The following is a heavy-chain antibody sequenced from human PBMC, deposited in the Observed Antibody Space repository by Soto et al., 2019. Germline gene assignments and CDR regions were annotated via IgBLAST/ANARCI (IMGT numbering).Heavy chain of an antibody. V-gene: IGHV3-23*01. Sequence: DVQLLESGGGLVQPGGSLRLSCAASGFTLRNYAMAWVRQAPGQGLEWVSTIGGGGDSTYYADSVKGRFTISRDNYKNTLYLQMNSLRADDTAVYYCAKDRMGPRTDCSITSCLGLFDPWGQGTLVTVSA. J-gene: IGHJ5*02. CDR3: AKDRMGPRTDCSITSCLGLFDP. D-gene: IGHD2-2*01. CDR2: IGGGGDST. CDR1: GFTLRNYA.